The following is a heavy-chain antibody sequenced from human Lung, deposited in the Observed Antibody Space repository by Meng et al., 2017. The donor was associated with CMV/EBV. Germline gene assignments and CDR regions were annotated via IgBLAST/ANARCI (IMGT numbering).Heavy chain of an antibody. CDR3: ARAFYDSIFDGMDV. CDR2: ISYDGSNK. J-gene: IGHJ6*02. D-gene: IGHD3-22*01. CDR1: GFTFSSYA. Sequence: GXSXKFXSAASGFTFSSYAMHWVRQAPGKGLEWVAVISYDGSNKYYADSVKGRFTISRDNSKNTLYLQMNSLRAEDTAVYYCARAFYDSIFDGMDVWGQGXTVTVSS. V-gene: IGHV3-30*04.